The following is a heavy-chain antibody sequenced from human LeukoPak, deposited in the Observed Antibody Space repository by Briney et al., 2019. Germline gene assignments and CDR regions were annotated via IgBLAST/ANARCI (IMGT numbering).Heavy chain of an antibody. Sequence: SETLSLTCAVYGGSFSGYYWSWIRQPPGKGLEWFGEIHHSGSTNYNPSLKSRVTISVDTSKNQFSLKLSSVTAADTAVYYCARERTSGSGSGPDYYYYMDVWGKGTTVTISS. CDR3: ARERTSGSGSGPDYYYYMDV. V-gene: IGHV4-34*01. J-gene: IGHJ6*03. CDR1: GGSFSGYY. CDR2: IHHSGST. D-gene: IGHD3-10*01.